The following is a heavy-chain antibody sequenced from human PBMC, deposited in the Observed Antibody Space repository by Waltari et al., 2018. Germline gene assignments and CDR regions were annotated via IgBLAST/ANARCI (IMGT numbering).Heavy chain of an antibody. J-gene: IGHJ4*02. CDR3: ARGRRDGYNYDAYYFDY. V-gene: IGHV1-69*08. CDR2: IIPILGTA. Sequence: QVQLVQSGAEVKKPGSSVKVSCKASGGTFSSYAISWVRQAPGQGLEWMGRIIPILGTANYAQKCKGSVTITADKSTSTAYMELSSLRSEDTAVYYCARGRRDGYNYDAYYFDYWGQGTLVTVSS. D-gene: IGHD5-12*01. CDR1: GGTFSSYA.